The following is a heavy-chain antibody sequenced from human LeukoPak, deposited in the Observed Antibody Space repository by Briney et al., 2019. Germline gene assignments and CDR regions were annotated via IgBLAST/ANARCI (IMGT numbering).Heavy chain of an antibody. CDR2: IYPGDSHT. Sequence: GESLKISCKGSGYSFTSYWIGWVRQMPGKGLEWMGIIYPGDSHTRYSPSFQGQVTTSADKSISTTYLQWSSLKASHTAMYYCARTLGYCSSTSCYPYFDYWGQGTLVTVSS. J-gene: IGHJ4*02. D-gene: IGHD2-2*01. V-gene: IGHV5-51*01. CDR1: GYSFTSYW. CDR3: ARTLGYCSSTSCYPYFDY.